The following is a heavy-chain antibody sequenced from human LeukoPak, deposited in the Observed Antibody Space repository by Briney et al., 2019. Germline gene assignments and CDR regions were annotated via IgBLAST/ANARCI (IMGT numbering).Heavy chain of an antibody. V-gene: IGHV3-64D*09. Sequence: GGSLRLSCSASGFTFSNYAMHWVRQAPGKGLECISTISSTGGSTYYADSVKGRFTISRDNSKNTLYLQMSSLRAEDTAVYYCVRDTSYCSGGRCFATYSFDYWGQGTRVTVSS. J-gene: IGHJ4*02. CDR1: GFTFSNYA. CDR2: ISSTGGST. CDR3: VRDTSYCSGGRCFATYSFDY. D-gene: IGHD2-15*01.